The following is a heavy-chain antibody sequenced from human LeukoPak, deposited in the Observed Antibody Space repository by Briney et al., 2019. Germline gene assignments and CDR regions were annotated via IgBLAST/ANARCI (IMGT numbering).Heavy chain of an antibody. J-gene: IGHJ4*02. CDR3: AVEDFDWLSMLGY. Sequence: SETLSLTCTVSGGSISSSSYYWGWIRQPPGKGLEWIGSIYYSGSTYYNPSLKSRVTISVDTSKNQFSLKLSSVTAADTAVYYCAVEDFDWLSMLGYRGQGTLVTVSS. V-gene: IGHV4-39*07. D-gene: IGHD3-9*01. CDR2: IYYSGST. CDR1: GGSISSSSYY.